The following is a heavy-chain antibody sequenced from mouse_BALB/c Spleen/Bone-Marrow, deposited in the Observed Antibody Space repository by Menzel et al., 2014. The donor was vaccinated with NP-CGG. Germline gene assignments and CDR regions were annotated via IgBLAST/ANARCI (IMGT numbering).Heavy chain of an antibody. J-gene: IGHJ2*01. CDR2: ISSGSSTI. CDR1: GFTFSSFG. D-gene: IGHD1-1*01. CDR3: ARSGSSSGYFDY. Sequence: DVKLVASGGGLVQPGGSRKLSCAASGFTFSSFGMHWVRQAPEKGLEWVAYISSGSSTIYYADTVKGRFTISRDNPKNTLFLQMTSLRSEDTAMYYCARSGSSSGYFDYWGQGTTLTVSS. V-gene: IGHV5-17*02.